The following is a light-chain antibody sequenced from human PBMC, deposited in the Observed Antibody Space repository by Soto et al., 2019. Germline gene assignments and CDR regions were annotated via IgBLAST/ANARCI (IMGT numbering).Light chain of an antibody. Sequence: DIHMTQSPSSLSASVGDRVTITCRASQIISNYLNWYQQKPGKAPKLLIYAASSLQSGVPSRFSGSGSGADFTLTISSLQPEDFATYYCQQSYSTPHTFGQGTRLEIK. CDR1: QIISNY. CDR3: QQSYSTPHT. CDR2: AAS. V-gene: IGKV1-39*01. J-gene: IGKJ5*01.